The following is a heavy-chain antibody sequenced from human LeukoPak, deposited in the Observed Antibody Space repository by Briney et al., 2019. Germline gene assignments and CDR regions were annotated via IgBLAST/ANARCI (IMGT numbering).Heavy chain of an antibody. J-gene: IGHJ4*02. CDR2: ISGSGGFT. V-gene: IGHV3-23*01. D-gene: IGHD2-15*01. Sequence: GGSLRLSCAASGFTFSSYAMSWVRQAPGKGLEWVSAISGSGGFTYYADSVKGRFTISRDNSKNSLYLQMNSLRAEDTAVYYCARTPGYCSGGSCYPASKLRGLHFDYWGQGTLVTVSS. CDR1: GFTFSSYA. CDR3: ARTPGYCSGGSCYPASKLRGLHFDY.